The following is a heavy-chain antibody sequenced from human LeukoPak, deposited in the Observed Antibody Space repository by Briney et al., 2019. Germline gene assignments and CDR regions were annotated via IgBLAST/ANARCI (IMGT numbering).Heavy chain of an antibody. D-gene: IGHD3/OR15-3a*01. J-gene: IGHJ5*02. CDR2: ISGSGSAT. Sequence: PGGSLRFSCAASGVTFSDYAMSWVRQAPEKGLEWVSTISGSGSATYYVDSVKGRFTISRDNSKNTLYLQLNSLRGDDTAMYHSSKDVDSSWPAACGARGRFDLWGQGTLVTVSA. CDR3: SKDVDSSWPAACGARGRFDL. CDR1: GVTFSDYA. V-gene: IGHV3-23*01.